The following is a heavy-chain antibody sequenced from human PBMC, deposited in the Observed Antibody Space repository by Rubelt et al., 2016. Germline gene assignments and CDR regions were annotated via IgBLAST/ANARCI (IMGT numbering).Heavy chain of an antibody. D-gene: IGHD1-1*01. CDR3: ARDLPPFRRYNWNFPLDY. Sequence: QVQLVQSGAEVKKPGASVQVSCKASGYTFTSYGISWVRHAHGQGPEGMGWIRAHTGNTNHAQKLQWRVTRTTDTSTSTAYMELRSLRADDTAVDYCARDLPPFRRYNWNFPLDYWGQGTLVTVSS. CDR1: GYTFTSYG. J-gene: IGHJ4*02. CDR2: IRAHTGNT. V-gene: IGHV1-18*01.